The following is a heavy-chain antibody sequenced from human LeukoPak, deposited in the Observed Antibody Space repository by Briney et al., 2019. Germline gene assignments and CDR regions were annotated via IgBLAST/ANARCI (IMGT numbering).Heavy chain of an antibody. CDR2: LSGSGGSS. Sequence: PGGSLTLSCAASGFTFSSYAMNWVRQAPGKGLEWVSSLSGSGGSSYYADSVKGCFTISRDNPNNTVYLQMNSLRVEDSALYFCAKGRGSRAYNYFDTWGQGSPVTVSS. D-gene: IGHD6-13*01. CDR1: GFTFSSYA. V-gene: IGHV3-23*01. CDR3: AKGRGSRAYNYFDT. J-gene: IGHJ5*02.